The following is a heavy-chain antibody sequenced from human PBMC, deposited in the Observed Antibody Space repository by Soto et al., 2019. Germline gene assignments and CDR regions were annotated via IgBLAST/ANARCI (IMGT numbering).Heavy chain of an antibody. J-gene: IGHJ4*02. CDR2: IYHSGST. V-gene: IGHV4-30-2*05. Sequence: SETLSLTCAVSGGSISSGGYSWSWIRQPPGKGLEWIGYIYHSGSTYYNPSLKSRVTISVDTSKNQFSLKLSSVTAADTAVYYCAREHDGIWGQGTLVTVSS. CDR3: AREHDGI. CDR1: GGSISSGGYS.